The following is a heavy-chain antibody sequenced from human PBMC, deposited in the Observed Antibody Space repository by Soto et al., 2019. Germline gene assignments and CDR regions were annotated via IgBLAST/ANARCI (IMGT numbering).Heavy chain of an antibody. CDR2: IYYSGST. D-gene: IGHD3-22*01. J-gene: IGHJ4*02. V-gene: IGHV4-59*12. Sequence: SETLSLTCTVSGGSISSYYWSWIRQPPGKGLEWIGYIYYSGSTNYNPSLKSRVTISVDTSKNQFSLKLSSVTTADTAVYYCARLVEYYYDSTRFYFDYWGQGTLVTVSS. CDR3: ARLVEYYYDSTRFYFDY. CDR1: GGSISSYY.